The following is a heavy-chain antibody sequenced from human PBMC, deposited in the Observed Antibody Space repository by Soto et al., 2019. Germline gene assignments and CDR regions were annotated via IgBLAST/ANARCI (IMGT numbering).Heavy chain of an antibody. D-gene: IGHD3-10*01. J-gene: IGHJ6*02. Sequence: GGSLRLSCAASGFTFSSYAMHWVRQAPGKWLEWVAVISYDGSNKYYADSVKGRFTISRDNSKNTLYLQMNSLRAEDTAVYYCASVPGELGGHYYYYYGMDVWGQGTTVTVSS. V-gene: IGHV3-30-3*01. CDR3: ASVPGELGGHYYYYYGMDV. CDR1: GFTFSSYA. CDR2: ISYDGSNK.